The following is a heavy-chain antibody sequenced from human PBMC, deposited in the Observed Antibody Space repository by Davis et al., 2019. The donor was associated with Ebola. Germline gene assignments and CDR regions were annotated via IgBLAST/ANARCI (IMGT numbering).Heavy chain of an antibody. D-gene: IGHD5-12*01. CDR3: ARGRNKWLRSSDY. V-gene: IGHV3-21*01. CDR2: ISSSSYI. Sequence: GESLKISCAASGFTFSSYSMNWVRQAPGQGLEWVSSISSSSYIYYADSVKGRFTISRDNAKNSLYLQMNSLRAEDTAVYYCARGRNKWLRSSDYWGQGTLVTVSS. J-gene: IGHJ4*02. CDR1: GFTFSSYS.